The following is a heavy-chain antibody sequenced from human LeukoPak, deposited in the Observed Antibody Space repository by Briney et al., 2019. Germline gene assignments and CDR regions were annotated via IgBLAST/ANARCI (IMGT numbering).Heavy chain of an antibody. CDR3: ARSDSSSLFDY. D-gene: IGHD6-13*01. V-gene: IGHV3-7*01. CDR2: IKQDGSEK. Sequence: PGGSLRLSCAASGFTFSSYWMSWVRQAPGKGLEWVANIKQDGSEKYYVDSVNGRFTISRDNAKNSLYLQMNSLRAEDTAVYYCARSDSSSLFDYWGQGTLVTVSS. CDR1: GFTFSSYW. J-gene: IGHJ4*02.